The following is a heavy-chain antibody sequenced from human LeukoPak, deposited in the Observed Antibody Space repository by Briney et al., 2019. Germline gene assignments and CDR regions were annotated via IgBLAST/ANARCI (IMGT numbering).Heavy chain of an antibody. Sequence: SETLSLTCAAYGVSFSGYYRSWIRQPPGKGLEWIGFISYSGNTNYNPSLKSRVTISLDTSKNQFSLKLISVTAADTAVYYCARGVGSGYTDYWGQGALVTVSS. CDR2: ISYSGNT. V-gene: IGHV4-34*01. CDR3: ARGVGSGYTDY. J-gene: IGHJ4*02. D-gene: IGHD3-22*01. CDR1: GVSFSGYY.